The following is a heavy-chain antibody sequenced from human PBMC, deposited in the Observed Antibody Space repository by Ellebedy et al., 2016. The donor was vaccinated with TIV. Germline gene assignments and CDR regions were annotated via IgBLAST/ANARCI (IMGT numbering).Heavy chain of an antibody. J-gene: IGHJ4*02. CDR3: ARSLDYYGPRYHLDY. CDR2: INSGGNSI. CDR1: GFTFKGNW. D-gene: IGHD3-10*01. V-gene: IGHV3-74*01. Sequence: GGSLRLSCAASGFTFKGNWMHWVRQAPGKGLVWVSRINSGGNSITYADSVKGRFTISRDNAKNTVYLQMDSLRAEDTAVYYCARSLDYYGPRYHLDYWGQGTLVTVSS.